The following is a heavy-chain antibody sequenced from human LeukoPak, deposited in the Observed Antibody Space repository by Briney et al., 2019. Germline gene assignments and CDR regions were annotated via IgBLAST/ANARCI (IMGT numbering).Heavy chain of an antibody. CDR1: GFTFSSYA. J-gene: IGHJ4*02. CDR3: ARGDLLADDWLLSSESFDY. CDR2: ISYGGSNK. Sequence: PGGSLRLSCAASGFTFSSYAMHWVRQAPGKGLEWVAVISYGGSNKYYADSVKGRFTISRDNSKNTLYLQMNSLRAEDTAVYYCARGDLLADDWLLSSESFDYWGQGTLVTVSS. V-gene: IGHV3-30*04. D-gene: IGHD3-9*01.